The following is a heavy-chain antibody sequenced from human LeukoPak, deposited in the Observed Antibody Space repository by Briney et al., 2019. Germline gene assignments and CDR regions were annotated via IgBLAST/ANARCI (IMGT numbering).Heavy chain of an antibody. J-gene: IGHJ4*02. CDR1: GDSVSSTSAA. D-gene: IGHD3-16*01. Sequence: SQTLSLTCAISGDSVSSTSAAWNWLRQSPSRGLEWLGKAYYRSKWSIEYAPSVESRITINPDASKNQFSLQLVSVTPEDTAMYCAGGLVGGGWHAYWSQGTLVTVSP. V-gene: IGHV6-1*01. CDR3: GGLVGGGWHAY. CDR2: AYYRSKWSI.